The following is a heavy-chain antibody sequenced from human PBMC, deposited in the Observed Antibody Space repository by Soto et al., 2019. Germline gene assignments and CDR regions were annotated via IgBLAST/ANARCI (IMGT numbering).Heavy chain of an antibody. CDR1: GGTFNTYA. D-gene: IGHD3-10*01. V-gene: IGHV1-69*19. CDR3: AREVQVHTPAFVY. J-gene: IGHJ4*02. CDR2: ISPMFGAA. Sequence: QVQLVQSGAEMKKPGSSVKVSCQSSGGTFNTYAMNWVRQAPGQGPEWMGDISPMFGAANYAPKFQGRVTLTADESTGTAYMQLCSLTPEDTALYFCAREVQVHTPAFVYWGQGTLVTVSS.